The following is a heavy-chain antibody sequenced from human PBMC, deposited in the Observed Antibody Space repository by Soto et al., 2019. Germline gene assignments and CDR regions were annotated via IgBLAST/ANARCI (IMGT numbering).Heavy chain of an antibody. CDR1: GGTFSSHA. CDR2: IIPIFGTA. Sequence: PVKGSCQASGGTFSSHAIRWVRPAPGQGLEWMGGIIPIFGTANYAQKFQGRVTITADESTSTAYMELSSLRSEDTAVYYCARARSTSPLVRGAFDIWGQGTIVTV. CDR3: ARARSTSPLVRGAFDI. V-gene: IGHV1-69*13. D-gene: IGHD2-2*01. J-gene: IGHJ3*02.